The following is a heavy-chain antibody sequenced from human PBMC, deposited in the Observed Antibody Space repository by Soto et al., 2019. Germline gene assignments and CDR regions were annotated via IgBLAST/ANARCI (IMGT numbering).Heavy chain of an antibody. D-gene: IGHD3-10*01. Sequence: SEALSVTCTDSGGSISSYYWSWIRQPPGKGLEWIGYIYYSGSTNYNPSLKSRVAISVDTSKNQFSLKLSSVTAADTAVYYCARDVRYYYGSGSHNWFDPWGQGTLVPVSS. J-gene: IGHJ5*02. V-gene: IGHV4-59*01. CDR2: IYYSGST. CDR1: GGSISSYY. CDR3: ARDVRYYYGSGSHNWFDP.